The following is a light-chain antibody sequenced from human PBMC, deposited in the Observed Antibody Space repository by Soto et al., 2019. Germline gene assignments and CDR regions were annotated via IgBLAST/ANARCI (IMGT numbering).Light chain of an antibody. CDR1: QSLVHSEGNTY. CDR3: MQGTHWPPYT. CDR2: NVS. J-gene: IGKJ2*01. Sequence: DVVMTQSPLSLPVTLGQPASISCRSSQSLVHSEGNTYLSWFLQRPGQSPRRLIYNVSNRDSRVPDRFRGSGSGTDFILTISRVEAEDVGVYYCMQGTHWPPYTFGQGTKLEIK. V-gene: IGKV2-30*02.